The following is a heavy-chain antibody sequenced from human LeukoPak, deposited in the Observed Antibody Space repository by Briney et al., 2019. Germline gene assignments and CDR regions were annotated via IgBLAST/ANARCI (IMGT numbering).Heavy chain of an antibody. CDR1: GFTFSNYW. Sequence: PGGSLRLFCAASGFTFSNYWMNWVRQAPGKGLEWVAIIKQDGSEKHYVDSVKGRFTISRDNAKNSVDLQMNSLRVEDTAVYFCVRGSGYILDYWGQGTLVTVSS. V-gene: IGHV3-7*01. D-gene: IGHD3-3*01. CDR2: IKQDGSEK. CDR3: VRGSGYILDY. J-gene: IGHJ4*02.